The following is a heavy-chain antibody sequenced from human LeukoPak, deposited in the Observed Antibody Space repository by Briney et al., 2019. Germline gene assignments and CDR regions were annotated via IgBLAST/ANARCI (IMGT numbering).Heavy chain of an antibody. CDR3: AKSFGGRNYYDSSGYYYLDY. Sequence: GGSLRLSCAASGFTFSSYAMSWVRQAPGKGLEWVSAISGSGGSTYYADSVKGRSTISRDNSKNTLYLQMNSLRAEDTAVYYCAKSFGGRNYYDSSGYYYLDYGGQGTLVTVSS. V-gene: IGHV3-23*01. J-gene: IGHJ4*02. CDR1: GFTFSSYA. D-gene: IGHD3-22*01. CDR2: ISGSGGST.